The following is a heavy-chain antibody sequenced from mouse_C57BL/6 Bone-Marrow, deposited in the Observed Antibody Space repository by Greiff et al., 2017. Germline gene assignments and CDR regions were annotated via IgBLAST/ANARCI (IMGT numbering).Heavy chain of an antibody. CDR3: ARERGYDGGYYFDY. CDR1: GFTFSSYA. Sequence: DVQLVESGGGLVKPGGSLKLSCAASGFTFSSYAMSWVRQTPEKRLEWVATISDGGSYTYYPDNVKGRFTISRDNAKNNLYLQMSHLKSEDTAMYYCARERGYDGGYYFDYWGQGTTLTVSS. V-gene: IGHV5-4*01. CDR2: ISDGGSYT. J-gene: IGHJ2*01. D-gene: IGHD2-2*01.